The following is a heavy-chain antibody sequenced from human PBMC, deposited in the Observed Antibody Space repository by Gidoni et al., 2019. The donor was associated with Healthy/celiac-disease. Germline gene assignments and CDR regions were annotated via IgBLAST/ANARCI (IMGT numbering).Heavy chain of an antibody. J-gene: IGHJ5*02. CDR1: GGTVSSYA. V-gene: IGHV1-69*06. Sequence: QVQLVQAGAEVKKPGSSAKVPCKASGGTVSSYAISWVRQAPGQGLEWMGGIIPIFGTANYAQKFQGRITITADKSTSTAYMELSSLRSEDMAVYYCARDRVRNYEKWFDPWGQGTLVTVSS. CDR2: IIPIFGTA. D-gene: IGHD1-7*01. CDR3: ARDRVRNYEKWFDP.